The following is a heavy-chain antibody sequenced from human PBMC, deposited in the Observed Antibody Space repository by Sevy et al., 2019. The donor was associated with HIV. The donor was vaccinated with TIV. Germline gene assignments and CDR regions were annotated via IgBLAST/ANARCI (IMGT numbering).Heavy chain of an antibody. CDR2: TRNKADGYTT. Sequence: GSLRLSCVASGFTFSDHYMEWVRQAPGKGLEWVGRTRNKADGYTTEYAASVKGRFTISRDESKNSLYVQMNSLKTGDTAVYYCATHAGIAAAGRVFDYWGQGTLVTVSS. CDR3: ATHAGIAAAGRVFDY. D-gene: IGHD6-13*01. CDR1: GFTFSDHY. V-gene: IGHV3-72*01. J-gene: IGHJ4*02.